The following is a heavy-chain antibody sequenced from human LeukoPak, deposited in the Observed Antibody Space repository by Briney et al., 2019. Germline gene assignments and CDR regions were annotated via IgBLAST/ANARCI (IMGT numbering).Heavy chain of an antibody. D-gene: IGHD2-2*01. V-gene: IGHV4-61*02. CDR1: GGSISSGGYY. CDR2: IYTSGST. Sequence: SETLSLTCTVSGGSISSGGYYWSWIRQPAGKGLEWIGRIYTSGSTNYNPSLKSRVTMSVDTSKNQFSLKLSSVTAADTAVYYCASTKYQLLAFDYWGQGTLVTVSS. J-gene: IGHJ4*02. CDR3: ASTKYQLLAFDY.